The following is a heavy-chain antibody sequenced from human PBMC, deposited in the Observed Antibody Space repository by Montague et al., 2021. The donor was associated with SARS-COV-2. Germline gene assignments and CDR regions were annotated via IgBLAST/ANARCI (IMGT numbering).Heavy chain of an antibody. CDR1: GFTFDDYV. V-gene: IGHV3-9*01. D-gene: IGHD5-12*01. Sequence: SLRLSCAASGFTFDDYVMHWVRQAPGKGLEWVSGIGWRSGSIGYADSVXGRFTISRDNAKNSLYLQMNSLRAEDTALHHCAKGQKIQWLVFNSAPDWFDPWGQGTLVTVSS. CDR3: AKGQKIQWLVFNSAPDWFDP. J-gene: IGHJ5*02. CDR2: IGWRSGSI.